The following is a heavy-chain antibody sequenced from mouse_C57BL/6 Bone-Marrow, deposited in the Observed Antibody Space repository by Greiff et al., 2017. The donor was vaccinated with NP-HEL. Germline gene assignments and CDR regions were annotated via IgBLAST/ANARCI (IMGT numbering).Heavy chain of an antibody. V-gene: IGHV1-26*01. CDR2: INPNNGGT. CDR1: GYTFTDYY. J-gene: IGHJ3*01. D-gene: IGHD2-3*01. Sequence: EVKLQQSGPELVKPGASVKISCKASGYTFTDYYMNWVKQSHGKSLEWIGDINPNNGGTSYNQKFKGKATLTVDKSSSTAYMELRSLTSEDSAVYYCARLGDGYYGAWFAYWGQGTLVTVSA. CDR3: ARLGDGYYGAWFAY.